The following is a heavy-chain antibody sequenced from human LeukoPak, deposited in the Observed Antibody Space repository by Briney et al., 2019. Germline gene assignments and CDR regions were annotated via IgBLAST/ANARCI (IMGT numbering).Heavy chain of an antibody. V-gene: IGHV1-18*04. Sequence: ASVTVSCKASGYTFTGYYMHWVRQAPGQGLEWMGWISAYNGNTNYAQKLQGRVTMTTDTSTSTAYMELRSLRSDDTAVYYCARHTYDFWSGFDYWGQGTLVTVSS. D-gene: IGHD3-3*01. CDR1: GYTFTGYY. CDR3: ARHTYDFWSGFDY. J-gene: IGHJ4*02. CDR2: ISAYNGNT.